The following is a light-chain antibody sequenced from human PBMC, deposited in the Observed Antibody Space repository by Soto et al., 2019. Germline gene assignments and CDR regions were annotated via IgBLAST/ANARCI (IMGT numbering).Light chain of an antibody. V-gene: IGKV1-5*03. CDR3: QQYNVYPWT. J-gene: IGKJ1*01. CDR2: RAS. CDR1: QSIGSW. Sequence: DLQMTQSPSTLSASVGDRVTITCRASQSIGSWLAWYQQKPGKAPKLLIYRASSLESEVPSRFSGSESGTEFTLIINSLRPDDFATYYCQQYNVYPWTFGQGTKVEIK.